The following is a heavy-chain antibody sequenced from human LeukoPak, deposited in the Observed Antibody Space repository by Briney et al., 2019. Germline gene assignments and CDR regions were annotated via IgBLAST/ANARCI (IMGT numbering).Heavy chain of an antibody. CDR2: IYPNNGAT. Sequence: ASVKVSCKASGYTFSGTGWYLYWLRQAPGQGLECMGWIYPNNGATAYAQKFQGRVAMTRDTSITTAYMELSRLRPDDTAMYYCARDGPAQMVDFDYWGQGTLVTVSS. V-gene: IGHV1-2*02. CDR1: GYTFSGTGWY. J-gene: IGHJ4*02. D-gene: IGHD3-10*01. CDR3: ARDGPAQMVDFDY.